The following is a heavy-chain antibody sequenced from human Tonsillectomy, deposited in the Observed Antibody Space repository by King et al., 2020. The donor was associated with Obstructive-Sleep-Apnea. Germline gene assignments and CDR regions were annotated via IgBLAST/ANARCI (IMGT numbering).Heavy chain of an antibody. Sequence: VQLQQWGAGLLKPSETLSLTCAVFGGSFSDYYWSWIRKPPGKGLEWIGEINTSGRSNSYPSLKSRDTISVDTSKNQFSLKLSSVTAADTAVYYCARGSGAAAVNWFDPWGQGTLVTVSS. CDR1: GGSFSDYY. J-gene: IGHJ5*02. CDR3: ARGSGAAAVNWFDP. CDR2: INTSGRS. V-gene: IGHV4-34*01. D-gene: IGHD6-13*01.